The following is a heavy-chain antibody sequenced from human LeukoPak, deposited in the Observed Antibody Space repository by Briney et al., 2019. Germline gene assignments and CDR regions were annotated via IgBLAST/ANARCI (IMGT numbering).Heavy chain of an antibody. Sequence: HSGGSLRLSCAASGFTFSSYAMSWVRQAPGKGLEWVSAISGSGGSTYYADSVKGRFTISRDNSKNTLYLQMNSLRAEDTAVYYCAKEGLAVGGHSSGWYESDYWGQGTLVTVSP. J-gene: IGHJ4*02. CDR1: GFTFSSYA. V-gene: IGHV3-23*01. D-gene: IGHD6-19*01. CDR2: ISGSGGST. CDR3: AKEGLAVGGHSSGWYESDY.